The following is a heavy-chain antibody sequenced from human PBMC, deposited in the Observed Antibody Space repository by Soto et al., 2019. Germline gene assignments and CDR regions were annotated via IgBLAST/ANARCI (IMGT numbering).Heavy chain of an antibody. D-gene: IGHD3-3*01. CDR2: IYYSGST. Sequence: QVQLQESGPGLVKPSQTLSLTCTVSGGSISSGDYYWSWIRQPPGKGLEWIGYIYYSGSTYYNPSLKSRVTISVDTSKNQFSLKLSSVTAADTAVYYCARASLGYYDFWSGSAPLAYGMDVWGQGTTVTVSS. J-gene: IGHJ6*02. V-gene: IGHV4-30-4*01. CDR3: ARASLGYYDFWSGSAPLAYGMDV. CDR1: GGSISSGDYY.